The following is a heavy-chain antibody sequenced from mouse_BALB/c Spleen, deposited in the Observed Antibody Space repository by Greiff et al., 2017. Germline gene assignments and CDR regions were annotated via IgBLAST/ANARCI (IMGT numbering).Heavy chain of an antibody. J-gene: IGHJ4*01. CDR2: ISYSGST. D-gene: IGHD1-1*01. Sequence: VQLKESGPGLVKPSQSLSLTCTVTGYSITSDYAWNWIRQFPGNKLEWMGYISYSGSTSYNPSLKSRISITRDTSKNQFFLQLNSVTTEDTATYYCARQTLYYGYAMDYWGQGTSVTVSS. CDR1: GYSITSDYA. CDR3: ARQTLYYGYAMDY. V-gene: IGHV3-2*02.